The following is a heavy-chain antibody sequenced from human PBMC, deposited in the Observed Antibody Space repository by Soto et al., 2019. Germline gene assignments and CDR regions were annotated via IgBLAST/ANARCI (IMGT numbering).Heavy chain of an antibody. Sequence: QVQLVPSGAEVKKPGSSVRISCAASGATFNDYTFTWVRRAPGQGLEWMGRVIPLLDASNYAEKFQDRVTITADSSTSTVYMELSGLKAEDSAIYYCASGKSQMTQDRMGFYYYMDVWGKGTTVTVSS. V-gene: IGHV1-69*08. CDR2: VIPLLDAS. CDR1: GATFNDYT. J-gene: IGHJ6*03. D-gene: IGHD2-15*01. CDR3: ASGKSQMTQDRMGFYYYMDV.